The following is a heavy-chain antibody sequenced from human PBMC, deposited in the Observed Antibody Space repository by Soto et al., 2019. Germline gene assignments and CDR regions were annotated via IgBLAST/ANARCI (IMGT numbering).Heavy chain of an antibody. V-gene: IGHV4-31*03. D-gene: IGHD2-8*01. CDR3: ARASLGVIIHNAVDR. CDR1: GDSVSSGGYY. CDR2: IYDSETT. Sequence: QVQLQESGPGLVMLSQTLSLTCTVSGDSVSSGGYYWNWIRQHPGRGLEWLGYIYDSETTYHHPSLESRRSISVDASPNQFSLTVPAVTPAETAAYYCARASLGVIIHNAVDRWGQGTMVTASS. J-gene: IGHJ3*01.